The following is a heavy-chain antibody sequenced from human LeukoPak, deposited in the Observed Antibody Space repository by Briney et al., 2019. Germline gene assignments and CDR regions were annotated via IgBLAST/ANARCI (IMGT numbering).Heavy chain of an antibody. CDR3: AKVPGYYYDSSANY. Sequence: PGGSLRLSCAASGFTFTAYTINWVRQAPGKGLEWVSYISGSTTDIHYADSVKGRFTISRDNAKRSVYLQMNSLGVEDTAVYYCAKVPGYYYDSSANYWGQGTLVTVSS. CDR2: ISGSTTDI. J-gene: IGHJ4*02. D-gene: IGHD3-22*01. CDR1: GFTFTAYT. V-gene: IGHV3-21*01.